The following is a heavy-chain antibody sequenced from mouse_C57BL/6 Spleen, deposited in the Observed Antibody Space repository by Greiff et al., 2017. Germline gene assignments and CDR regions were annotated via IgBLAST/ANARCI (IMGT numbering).Heavy chain of an antibody. CDR2: FYPGSGSI. V-gene: IGHV1-62-2*01. CDR1: GYTFTEYT. D-gene: IGHD2-4*01. CDR3: SRIEAGVDYDYGGYFDV. J-gene: IGHJ1*03. Sequence: QVQLQQSGAELVKPGASVKLSCKASGYTFTEYTIHWVKQRSGQGLEWIGWFYPGSGSIKYNEKFKDKATLTADKSSSTVYMEISRLTSEDSAVYFCSRIEAGVDYDYGGYFDVWGTGTTVTVSS.